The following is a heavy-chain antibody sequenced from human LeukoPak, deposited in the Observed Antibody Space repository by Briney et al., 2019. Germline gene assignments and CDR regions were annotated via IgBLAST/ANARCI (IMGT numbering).Heavy chain of an antibody. D-gene: IGHD3-22*01. V-gene: IGHV3-48*01. CDR1: GFTFSRYS. CDR2: ISSSSSTI. Sequence: PGGSLRLSCAASGFTFSRYSMNWVRQAPGKGLEWVSYISSSSSTIYYADSVKGRFTISRDNAKNSLYLQMNSLRAEDTAVYYCARDGIYYYDSSGYFPLDYWGQGTLVTVSS. J-gene: IGHJ4*02. CDR3: ARDGIYYYDSSGYFPLDY.